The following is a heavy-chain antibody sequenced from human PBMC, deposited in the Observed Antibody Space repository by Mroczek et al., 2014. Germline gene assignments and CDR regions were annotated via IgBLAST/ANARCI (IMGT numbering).Heavy chain of an antibody. Sequence: QVQLQESGGGVVQPGRSLRLSCAASGFTFSSYAMHWVRQAPGKGLEWVAVISYDGSNKYYADSVKGRFTIPRDNSKNTLYLQMNSLRAEDTAVYYCASLLTTENWFDPWGQGTLVTVSS. D-gene: IGHD4-11*01. CDR1: GFTFSSYA. CDR2: ISYDGSNK. J-gene: IGHJ5*02. V-gene: IGHV3-30-3*01. CDR3: ASLLTTENWFDP.